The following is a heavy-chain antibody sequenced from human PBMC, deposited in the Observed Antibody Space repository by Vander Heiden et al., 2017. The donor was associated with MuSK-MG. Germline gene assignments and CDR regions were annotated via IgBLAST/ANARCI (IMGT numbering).Heavy chain of an antibody. V-gene: IGHV3-23*01. D-gene: IGHD4-17*01. CDR3: AKHRGYTVTTEVEN. CDR1: GFTFRTYA. CDR2: ISGSGGST. Sequence: EVQLLESGGGLVQPGGSLRLSCAASGFTFRTYAMSWVRQAPGKGLEWVSSISGSGGSTYYTDSVKGRFTISRDNSKNTLYLHMNTLRVEDTALYYCAKHRGYTVTTEVENWGQGTLVTVAS. J-gene: IGHJ4*02.